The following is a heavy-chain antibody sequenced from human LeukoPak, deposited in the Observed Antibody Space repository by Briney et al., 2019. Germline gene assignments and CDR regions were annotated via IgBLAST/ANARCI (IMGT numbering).Heavy chain of an antibody. J-gene: IGHJ4*02. Sequence: GGSLRLSCAASGFTFSSYAMSWVRQAPGKGLEWVSAISGSGGSTYYADSVKGRFTISRDNSKNTLYLQMSSLRAEDTAVYYCAKLDRDCSSTSCYSRSYFDYWGQGTLVTVSS. CDR1: GFTFSSYA. CDR2: ISGSGGST. V-gene: IGHV3-23*01. CDR3: AKLDRDCSSTSCYSRSYFDY. D-gene: IGHD2-2*01.